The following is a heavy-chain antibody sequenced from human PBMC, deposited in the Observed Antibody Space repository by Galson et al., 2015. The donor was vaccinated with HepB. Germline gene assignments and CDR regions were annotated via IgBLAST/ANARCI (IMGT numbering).Heavy chain of an antibody. V-gene: IGHV1-69*13. CDR2: IIPIFGTA. D-gene: IGHD1-7*01. CDR3: ARDRNYGTHPDAFDI. CDR1: GGTFSSYA. J-gene: IGHJ3*02. Sequence: SVKVSCKASGGTFSSYAISWVRQAPGQGLEWMGGIIPIFGTANYAQKFQGRVTITADESTSTAYMELSSLRSEDTAVYYCARDRNYGTHPDAFDIWGQGTMVTVSS.